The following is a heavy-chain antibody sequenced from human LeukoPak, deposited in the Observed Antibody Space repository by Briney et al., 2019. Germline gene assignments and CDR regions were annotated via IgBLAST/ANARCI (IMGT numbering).Heavy chain of an antibody. CDR1: GFTFSSYA. V-gene: IGHV3-23*01. J-gene: IGHJ4*02. CDR2: ISGSGGST. D-gene: IGHD5-24*01. CDR3: ARIRDGSNFGRGLDS. Sequence: PGGSLRLSCAASGFTFSSYAMSWVRQAPGKGLEWVSAISGSGGSTYYADSVKGRFTISRDNFKNTLYLRMDSLRAEDTAVYYCARIRDGSNFGRGLDSWGQGTLVTVSS.